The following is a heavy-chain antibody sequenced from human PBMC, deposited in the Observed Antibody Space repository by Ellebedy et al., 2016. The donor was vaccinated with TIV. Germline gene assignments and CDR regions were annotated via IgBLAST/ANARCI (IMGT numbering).Heavy chain of an antibody. CDR1: GYTFTSYG. J-gene: IGHJ4*02. CDR2: ISAYNGNT. Sequence: ASVKVSXKASGYTFTSYGISWVRQAPGQGLEWMGWISAYNGNTNYAQKLQGRVTMTEDTSTDTAYMELSSLRSEDTAVYYCATVLRYFDWLSPDEKVDYWGQGTLVTVSS. V-gene: IGHV1-18*01. D-gene: IGHD3-9*01. CDR3: ATVLRYFDWLSPDEKVDY.